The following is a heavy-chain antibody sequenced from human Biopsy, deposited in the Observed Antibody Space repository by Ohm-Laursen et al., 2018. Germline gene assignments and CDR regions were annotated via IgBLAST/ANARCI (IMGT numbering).Heavy chain of an antibody. V-gene: IGHV4-4*07. CDR3: ARDEGLLRAFDI. D-gene: IGHD1-26*01. CDR2: IYSNGNT. Sequence: SETLSLTCPVSGGSISGHFWSWVRQPAGKGLEWIGRIYSNGNTNYNPSLKSRVSMSVDTSKNHFSLNLTSVTAADTAMYYCARDEGLLRAFDIWGQGTLGTVSS. CDR1: GGSISGHF. J-gene: IGHJ3*02.